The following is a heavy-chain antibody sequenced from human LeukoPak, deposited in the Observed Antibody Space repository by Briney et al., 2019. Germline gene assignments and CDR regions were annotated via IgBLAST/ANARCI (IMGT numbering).Heavy chain of an antibody. J-gene: IGHJ3*02. CDR1: GDSVSSNRAT. Sequence: SQTLSLTCAISGDSVSSNRATWNWIRQSPSRGLEWLGRTYYMSKWYNDYAVSVKSRITITPDTSKNQFSLQLNSVTPADTAVYFCARDQSWTTGFDIWSQGTVVTVSS. CDR2: TYYMSKWYN. V-gene: IGHV6-1*01. CDR3: ARDQSWTTGFDI. D-gene: IGHD2-8*02.